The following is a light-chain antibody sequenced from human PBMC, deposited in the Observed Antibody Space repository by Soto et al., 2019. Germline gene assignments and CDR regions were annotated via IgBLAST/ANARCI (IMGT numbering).Light chain of an antibody. V-gene: IGLV2-14*01. J-gene: IGLJ2*01. Sequence: QSVLTQPASVSGSPGQSITMSWTGASSDIGVYAYVSWYQHHPGEAPKLLIYDVTHRPSGVSNRFTASKSGNTASLTISGLQAEDEADYYCSSYTSRNTVVFGGGTQLTVL. CDR1: SSDIGVYAY. CDR2: DVT. CDR3: SSYTSRNTVV.